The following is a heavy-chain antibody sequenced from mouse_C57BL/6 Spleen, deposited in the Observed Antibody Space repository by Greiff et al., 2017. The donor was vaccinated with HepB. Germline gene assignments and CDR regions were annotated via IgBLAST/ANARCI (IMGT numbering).Heavy chain of an antibody. Sequence: VQLQQSGAELARPGASVKLSCKASGYTFTSYGISWVKQRTGQGLEWIGEIYPRSGNTYYNEKFKGKATLTADKSSSTAYMELRSLTSEDSAVYFCARDDYDGAVYYFDYWGQGTTLTVSS. CDR2: IYPRSGNT. D-gene: IGHD2-4*01. J-gene: IGHJ2*01. CDR1: GYTFTSYG. V-gene: IGHV1-81*01. CDR3: ARDDYDGAVYYFDY.